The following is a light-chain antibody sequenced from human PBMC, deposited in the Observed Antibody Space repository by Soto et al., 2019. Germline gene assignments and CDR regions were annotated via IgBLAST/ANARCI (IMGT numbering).Light chain of an antibody. CDR3: CSYAGSYVV. J-gene: IGLJ2*01. CDR2: DVS. V-gene: IGLV2-11*01. CDR1: SSDVGGYNY. Sequence: QSALTQPRSVSGSPGQSVTISCTGTSSDVGGYNYVSWYQQHPGKAPKLMIYDVSKRPSGVPDRFSGSVSGNTASLTISGLQAEDEADYYCCSYAGSYVVFGGGTKLTVL.